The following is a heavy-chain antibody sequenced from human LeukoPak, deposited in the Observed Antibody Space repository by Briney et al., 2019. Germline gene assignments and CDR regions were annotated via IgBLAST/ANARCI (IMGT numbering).Heavy chain of an antibody. CDR3: AEGGNWNYAGYMDV. Sequence: PGGSLRLSCAASGFTFSSYAMNWVRQAPGKGLEWVSAISGSGGSTYYADSVKGRFTISRDNAKNSLYLQMNSLRAEDMALYYCAEGGNWNYAGYMDVWGKGTTVTVSS. J-gene: IGHJ6*03. D-gene: IGHD1-7*01. V-gene: IGHV3-23*01. CDR2: ISGSGGST. CDR1: GFTFSSYA.